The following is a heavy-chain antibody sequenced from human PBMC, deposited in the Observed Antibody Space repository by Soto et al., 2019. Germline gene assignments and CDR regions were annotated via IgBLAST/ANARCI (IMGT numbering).Heavy chain of an antibody. V-gene: IGHV4-34*01. CDR3: ARGSHLAITMVRGVREARFDY. Sequence: QVQLQQWGAGLLKPSETLSLTCAVYGGSFSGYYWSWIRQPPGKGLEWIGEINHSGSTNYNPSLKSRVTLSVDTSKNQFSLKLSSVTAADTAVYYCARGSHLAITMVRGVREARFDYWGQGTLVTVSS. J-gene: IGHJ4*02. D-gene: IGHD3-10*01. CDR1: GGSFSGYY. CDR2: INHSGST.